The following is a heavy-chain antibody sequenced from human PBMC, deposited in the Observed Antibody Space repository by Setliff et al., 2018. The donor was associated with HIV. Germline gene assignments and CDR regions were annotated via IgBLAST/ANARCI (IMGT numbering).Heavy chain of an antibody. V-gene: IGHV4-39*01. J-gene: IGHJ4*02. CDR1: GRSFSGYY. CDR2: IYYSGST. Sequence: LSLTCAVYGRSFSGYYWGWIRQPPGKGLEWIGSIYYSGSTYYNPSLKSRVTISVDTSKNQFSLKLSSVTAADTAVYYCASYRKAERWLQLGGNFDYWGQGTLVTVSS. CDR3: ASYRKAERWLQLGGNFDY. D-gene: IGHD5-12*01.